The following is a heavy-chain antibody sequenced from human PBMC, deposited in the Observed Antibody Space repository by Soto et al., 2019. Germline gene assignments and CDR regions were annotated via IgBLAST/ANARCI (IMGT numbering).Heavy chain of an antibody. J-gene: IGHJ4*02. CDR1: GITFWSRA. CDR3: ARGSKESYPGSRIFDF. Sequence: EVQLVESGGGLVQPGGSLRLSCVVSGITFWSRAMSWVLQAPGEGLEWVSTITDSGGDTKYADSVRGRFTISRDNSKYTLYLQMTSLRAEDSAVYYCARGSKESYPGSRIFDFWGRGTLVTVSS. V-gene: IGHV3-23*04. D-gene: IGHD3-10*01. CDR2: ITDSGGDT.